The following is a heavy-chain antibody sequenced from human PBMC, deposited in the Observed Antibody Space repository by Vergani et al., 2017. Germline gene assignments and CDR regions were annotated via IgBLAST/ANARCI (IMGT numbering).Heavy chain of an antibody. CDR1: GFTFSSHA. CDR2: LKNTGDST. CDR3: GRGSDNYN. Sequence: EVQLLQSEGAVVQPGGSLRLSCVASGFTFSSHAMSLVRQGPGQGLEWVSSLKNTGDSTHYADSVKGRFTISRDNSQNTLYLQMNSLRGEDTAVYYCGRGSDNYNWGQGTLVTVSS. V-gene: IGHV3-23*01. D-gene: IGHD5-24*01. J-gene: IGHJ4*02.